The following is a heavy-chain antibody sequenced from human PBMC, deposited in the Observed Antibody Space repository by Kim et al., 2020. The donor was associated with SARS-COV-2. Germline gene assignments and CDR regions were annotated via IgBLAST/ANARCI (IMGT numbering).Heavy chain of an antibody. J-gene: IGHJ6*03. D-gene: IGHD3-3*01. Sequence: ASVKVSCKASRYTFTSYSMNWVRQAPGQGLEWMGWINTNTGNPTYAQGFTGRFVFSLDTSLSTAYLQISSLTAEDTAVYYFARSSLNDFLSASYYMDVWG. CDR3: ARSSLNDFLSASYYMDV. V-gene: IGHV7-4-1*02. CDR1: RYTFTSYS. CDR2: INTNTGNP.